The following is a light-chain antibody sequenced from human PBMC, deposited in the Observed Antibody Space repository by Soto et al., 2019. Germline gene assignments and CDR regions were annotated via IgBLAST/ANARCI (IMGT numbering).Light chain of an antibody. CDR2: GAS. Sequence: EIVMTQSPATLSVSPGERATLSCRASQSVSSNLACYQQKPGQAPRLLIYGASTRATGIPARFSGRGSGTEFTLTISSLQSEDFAIYFCQQYNNWPPDRTFGQGTKVEIK. CDR3: QQYNNWPPDRT. CDR1: QSVSSN. J-gene: IGKJ1*01. V-gene: IGKV3-15*01.